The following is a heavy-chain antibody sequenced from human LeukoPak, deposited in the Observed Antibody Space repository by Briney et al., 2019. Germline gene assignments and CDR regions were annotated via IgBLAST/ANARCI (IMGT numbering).Heavy chain of an antibody. Sequence: SETLSLTCSVSGASISTFHWTWFRQPAGRGLEWIGLIYSSGSTLLNPSLKNRVAMSVDLAKNQLSLKLTSVTAADTAMYFCARKDGDYWGRGTLVTVSS. CDR3: ARKDGDY. CDR1: GASISTFH. V-gene: IGHV4-4*07. J-gene: IGHJ4*02. CDR2: IYSSGST.